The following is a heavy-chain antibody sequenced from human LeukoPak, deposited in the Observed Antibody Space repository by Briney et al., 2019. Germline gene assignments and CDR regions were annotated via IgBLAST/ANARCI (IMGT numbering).Heavy chain of an antibody. CDR3: ARATHYYESSGYDY. V-gene: IGHV3-20*04. CDR1: GFTFYDYG. Sequence: GGSLRLSCAASGFTFYDYGMSWVRQAPGKGLEWVSGINWNGGSTACADTVTARFTISRDNAKNSLYLQMNSLRAEDTALYYCARATHYYESSGYDYWGQGTLVTVSS. CDR2: INWNGGST. J-gene: IGHJ4*02. D-gene: IGHD3-22*01.